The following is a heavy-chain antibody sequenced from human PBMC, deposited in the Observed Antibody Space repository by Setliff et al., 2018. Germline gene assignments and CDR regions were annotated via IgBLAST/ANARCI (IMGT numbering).Heavy chain of an antibody. Sequence: ASVKVSCKASGGTFSSYAISWVRQAPGQGLEWMGGIIPIFGTANYTQKFQGRVTITADESTSTAYMELSSLRSEDTAVYYCARDSRGLVPAAIEGSYYYYGMDVWGQGTTVTVSS. CDR3: ARDSRGLVPAAIEGSYYYYGMDV. CDR2: IIPIFGTA. CDR1: GGTFSSYA. D-gene: IGHD2-2*02. J-gene: IGHJ6*02. V-gene: IGHV1-69*13.